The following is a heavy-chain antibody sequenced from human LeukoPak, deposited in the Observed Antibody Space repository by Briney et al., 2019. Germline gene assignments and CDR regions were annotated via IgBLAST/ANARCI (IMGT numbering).Heavy chain of an antibody. J-gene: IGHJ4*02. CDR1: GGTFSSYA. Sequence: SSVKVSCKASGGTFSSYAIIWVRQAPGQGLEWMGRIIPILGIANYAQKFQGRVTITADKSTSTAYMELSSLRSEDTAVYYCARVGDCDSSGYYWGQGTLVTVSS. CDR3: ARVGDCDSSGYY. V-gene: IGHV1-69*04. CDR2: IIPILGIA. D-gene: IGHD3-22*01.